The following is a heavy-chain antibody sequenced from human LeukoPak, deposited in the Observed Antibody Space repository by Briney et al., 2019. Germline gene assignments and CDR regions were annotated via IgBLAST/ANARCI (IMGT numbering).Heavy chain of an antibody. D-gene: IGHD6-19*01. J-gene: IGHJ1*01. CDR3: AKWLVGRYFQH. V-gene: IGHV3-23*01. CDR2: ISGSGGST. CDR1: GFTFSSYA. Sequence: GGSLRLSCAASGFTFSSYAMSWVRQAPGKGLEWVSAISGSGGSTYYSDSVKGRFTISRDNSKNTLYLQMNSLRAEDTAVYYCAKWLVGRYFQHWGQGTLVTVSS.